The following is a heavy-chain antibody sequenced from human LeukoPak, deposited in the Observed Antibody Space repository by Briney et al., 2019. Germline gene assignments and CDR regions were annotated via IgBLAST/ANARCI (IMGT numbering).Heavy chain of an antibody. D-gene: IGHD3-9*01. J-gene: IGHJ4*02. CDR3: ARVNDILTGYSFDY. CDR1: GGSISNYY. CDR2: IYYSGST. Sequence: SETLSLTCTVSGGSISNYYWSWIRQPPGKGLEWIGYIYYSGSTNYNPSLKSRVTISVDTSKNQFSLKLGSVTAADTAVYYCARVNDILTGYSFDYWGQGTLVTVSS. V-gene: IGHV4-59*01.